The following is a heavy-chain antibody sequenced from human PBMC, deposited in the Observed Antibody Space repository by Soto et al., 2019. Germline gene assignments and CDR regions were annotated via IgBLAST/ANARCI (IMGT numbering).Heavy chain of an antibody. J-gene: IGHJ6*02. D-gene: IGHD5-18*01. Sequence: SVKVSCKASGGTFSSYAISWVRQAPGQGLEWLGGIIPIFGTANYAQKFQGRVTITADESTSTAYMELSSLRSEDTAVYYCARDREQQLWSHYYYYYGMDVWGQGTTVTVSS. CDR2: IIPIFGTA. V-gene: IGHV1-69*13. CDR1: GGTFSSYA. CDR3: ARDREQQLWSHYYYYYGMDV.